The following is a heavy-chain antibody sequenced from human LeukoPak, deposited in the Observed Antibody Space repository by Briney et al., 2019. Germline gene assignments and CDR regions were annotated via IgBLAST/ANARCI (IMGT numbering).Heavy chain of an antibody. CDR2: ISDNGDSI. CDR1: GFTITTYA. CDR3: AKRLRDGYNSPIDY. D-gene: IGHD5-24*01. Sequence: GGSPRLSCVASGFTITTYAMNWVRQAPGKGLEWVSGISDNGDSIYYADSVKDRFTISRDIPRNTLYLQMNSLRDDDTAVYYCAKRLRDGYNSPIDYWGQGILVTVSS. V-gene: IGHV3-23*01. J-gene: IGHJ4*02.